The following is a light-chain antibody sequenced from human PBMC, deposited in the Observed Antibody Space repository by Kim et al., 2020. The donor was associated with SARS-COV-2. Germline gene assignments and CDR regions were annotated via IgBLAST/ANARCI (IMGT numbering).Light chain of an antibody. J-gene: IGKJ1*01. CDR3: QQYGSSPRT. Sequence: PGERATLPCRASQSVGSSYLAWYQQKFGQAPRLLIYGASSRATGIPDRFSGSGSGTDFTLTISRLEPEDFAVYYCQQYGSSPRTFGQGTKVDIK. V-gene: IGKV3-20*01. CDR2: GAS. CDR1: QSVGSSY.